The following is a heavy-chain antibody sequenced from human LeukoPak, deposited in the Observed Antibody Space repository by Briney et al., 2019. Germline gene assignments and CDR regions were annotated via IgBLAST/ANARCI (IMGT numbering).Heavy chain of an antibody. Sequence: GGSLRLSCAASGFTFSSYAMHWVRQAPGKGLEWVAVISYDGSNKYYADSVKGRFTISRDNSKNTLYLQMNSLRAEDTAVYYCAREMRWELGFDYWGQGTLVTVSS. D-gene: IGHD1-26*01. CDR1: GFTFSSYA. V-gene: IGHV3-30-3*01. CDR3: AREMRWELGFDY. J-gene: IGHJ4*02. CDR2: ISYDGSNK.